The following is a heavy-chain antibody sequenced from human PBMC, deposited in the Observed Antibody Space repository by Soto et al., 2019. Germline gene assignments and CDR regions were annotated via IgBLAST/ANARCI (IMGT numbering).Heavy chain of an antibody. CDR3: AREATREVVPAATDYCYYYYMDV. J-gene: IGHJ6*03. V-gene: IGHV6-1*01. D-gene: IGHD2-2*01. CDR1: GDSVSSNSAA. CDR2: TYYRSKWYN. Sequence: PSQTLSLTCAISGDSVSSNSAAWNWIRQSPSRGLEWLGRTYYRSKWYNDYAVSVKSRITINPDTSKNQFSLQLNSVTPEDTAVYYCAREATREVVPAATDYCYYYYMDVWGKGTTVTVSS.